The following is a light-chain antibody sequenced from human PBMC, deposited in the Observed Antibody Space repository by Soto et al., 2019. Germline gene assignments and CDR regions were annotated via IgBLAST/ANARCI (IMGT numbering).Light chain of an antibody. V-gene: IGKV3-11*01. CDR1: QSVSSY. J-gene: IGKJ1*01. CDR3: QQRVT. CDR2: DAS. Sequence: EIVLTQSPGTLSLSPGERATLSCRASQSVSSYLAWYQQKPGQAPRLLIYDASNRATGIPARFSGSGSGTDFTLTISSLEPGDFAVYYCQQRVTFGQGTKVDIK.